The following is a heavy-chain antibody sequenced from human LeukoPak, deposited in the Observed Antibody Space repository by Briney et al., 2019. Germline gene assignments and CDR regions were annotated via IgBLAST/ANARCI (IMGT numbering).Heavy chain of an antibody. CDR3: ARGEPPLYSSGYCC. V-gene: IGHV3-21*01. D-gene: IGHD3-22*01. J-gene: IGHJ4*02. CDR2: ITTSSTYT. Sequence: GGSLRLSCEASGFSFSSYNMDWVRQTPGKGLEWISSITTSSTYTFYADSVKGRFTISRDNARNSLYLQMNSLRVEDTAVYYCARGEPPLYSSGYCCWGQGTLVTVSS. CDR1: GFSFSSYN.